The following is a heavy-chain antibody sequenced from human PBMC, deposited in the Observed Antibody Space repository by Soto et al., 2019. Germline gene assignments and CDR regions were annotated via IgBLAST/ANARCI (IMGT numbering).Heavy chain of an antibody. CDR1: GGSISSYY. J-gene: IGHJ1*01. CDR3: ARTITVVRPPEYFQH. V-gene: IGHV4-59*01. Sequence: LSLTCTVSGGSISSYYWSWIRQPPGKGLEWIGYIYYSGSTNYNPSLKSRVTISVDTSKNQFSLELSSLRSEDTAVYYCARTITVVRPPEYFQHWGQGTLVTVSS. CDR2: IYYSGST. D-gene: IGHD5-12*01.